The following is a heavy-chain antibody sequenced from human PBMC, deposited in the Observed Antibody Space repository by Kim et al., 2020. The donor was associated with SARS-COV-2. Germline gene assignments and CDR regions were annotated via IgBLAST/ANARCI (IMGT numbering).Heavy chain of an antibody. Sequence: GGSLRLSCAASGFTFSSYAMHWVRQAPGKGLEWVAVISYDGSNKYYADSVKGRFTISRDNSKNTLYLQMNSLRAEDTAVYYCARENYGDYLDYWGQGTLV. D-gene: IGHD4-17*01. CDR3: ARENYGDYLDY. V-gene: IGHV3-30*04. J-gene: IGHJ4*02. CDR2: ISYDGSNK. CDR1: GFTFSSYA.